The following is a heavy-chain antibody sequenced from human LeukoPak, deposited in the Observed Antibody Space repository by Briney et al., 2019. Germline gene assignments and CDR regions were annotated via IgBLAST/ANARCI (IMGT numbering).Heavy chain of an antibody. D-gene: IGHD5-12*01. V-gene: IGHV3-30*18. CDR1: GFTLNDYG. Sequence: GGSLRLSCTASGFTLNDYGTHWVRQAPGKGLEWVAVISYDRSNKYYADSVKGRFTISRDNSKNTLYLQMNSLRAEDTAVYYCAKAYSGYDLPFDYWGQGTLVTVSS. CDR2: ISYDRSNK. J-gene: IGHJ4*02. CDR3: AKAYSGYDLPFDY.